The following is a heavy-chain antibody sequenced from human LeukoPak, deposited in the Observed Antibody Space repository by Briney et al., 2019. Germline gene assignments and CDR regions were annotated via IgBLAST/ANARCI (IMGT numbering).Heavy chain of an antibody. CDR2: INWNGGST. CDR1: GFTFDDYG. D-gene: IGHD3-3*01. Sequence: GGSLRLSCAASGFTFDDYGMSWVRQAPGKGLEWVSGINWNGGSTGYADSVKGRFTISRDNAKNSLYLQMNGLRAEDTALYYCARASWGGYYKGEIDYWGQGTLVTVSS. J-gene: IGHJ4*02. V-gene: IGHV3-20*04. CDR3: ARASWGGYYKGEIDY.